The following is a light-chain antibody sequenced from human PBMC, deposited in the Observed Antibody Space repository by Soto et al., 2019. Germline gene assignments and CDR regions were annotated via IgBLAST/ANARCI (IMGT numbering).Light chain of an antibody. V-gene: IGKV1-39*01. CDR2: DSS. CDR3: QQSFHTPYT. Sequence: DIQMTQSPSSLSASVGDSVTISCRASQNINKNLNWYQQKSGKAPSLLIYDSSTFQSGVPSRFSGSGSGTDFTLAITNLQPEDFASYYCQQSFHTPYTVGQGTKLE. J-gene: IGKJ2*01. CDR1: QNINKN.